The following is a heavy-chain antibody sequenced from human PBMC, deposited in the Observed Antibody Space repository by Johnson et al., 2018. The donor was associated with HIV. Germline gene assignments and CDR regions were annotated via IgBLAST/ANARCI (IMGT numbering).Heavy chain of an antibody. CDR2: ISYDGSNK. J-gene: IGHJ3*02. V-gene: IGHV3-30*19. Sequence: QVQLVESGGGVVQPGRSLRLSCAASGFTFSNYGMHWVRQAPGKGLEWVAVISYDGSNKYYADSVKGRFTISRDNSKNTLYLQMNSLRAEDTAVYYCARSMTTVTVAFDIWGQGTMVTVSS. D-gene: IGHD4-17*01. CDR3: ARSMTTVTVAFDI. CDR1: GFTFSNYG.